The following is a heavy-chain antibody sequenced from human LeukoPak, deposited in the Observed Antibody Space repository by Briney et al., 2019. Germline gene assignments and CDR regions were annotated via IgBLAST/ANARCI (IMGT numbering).Heavy chain of an antibody. CDR2: INPNSGGK. D-gene: IGHD6-19*01. CDR1: GYTYTRYF. CDR3: ASPGEDSSGWNDAFDS. V-gene: IGHV1-2*02. Sequence: SVRVSCKAAGYTYTRYFMHWVGQAPGQGREWMGWINPNSGGKNYAQKVPGRVTMTRDTSIGTAYMELSRLRSGDTAVYYWASPGEDSSGWNDAFDSWGQGTMVTDSS. J-gene: IGHJ3*02.